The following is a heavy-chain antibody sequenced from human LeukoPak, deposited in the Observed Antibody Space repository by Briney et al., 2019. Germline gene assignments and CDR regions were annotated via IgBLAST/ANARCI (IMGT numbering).Heavy chain of an antibody. CDR1: GGSISNSY. J-gene: IGHJ4*02. V-gene: IGHV4-59*01. D-gene: IGHD1-26*01. Sequence: PSETLSLACTVSGGSISNSYWSWIRQPPGKGLEWIGFFHDSESTNYNPSLKSRVSISLDTSKNQVSLWLSSVTAADTAVYYCARGDASGRPGIGFDFWGQGTLVTVSS. CDR3: ARGDASGRPGIGFDF. CDR2: FHDSEST.